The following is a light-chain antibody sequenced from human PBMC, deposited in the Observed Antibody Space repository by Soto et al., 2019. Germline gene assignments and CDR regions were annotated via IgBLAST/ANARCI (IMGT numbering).Light chain of an antibody. CDR2: DVS. V-gene: IGLV2-11*01. J-gene: IGLJ1*01. CDR1: SSDVGGYNY. CDR3: CSYAGSSYV. Sequence: QSALTQPRSVSGSPGQSVTISCTGTSSDVGGYNYVSWYQQHPGKAPKLMIYDVSKRPSGVPDRSSGSKSGNTASLTISGLQAEDEADYYCCSYAGSSYVFGPGTKVTVL.